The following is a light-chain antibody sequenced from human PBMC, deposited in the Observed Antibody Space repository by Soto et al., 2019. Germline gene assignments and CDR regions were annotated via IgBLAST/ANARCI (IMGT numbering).Light chain of an antibody. CDR3: RQYDDLPPYT. Sequence: DIQMTQSPSSLSASVGDRVTITCQASQDISNSLNWYQQKPDKVPELLISDASNLKTGVPSRFSVSGSGTDFTFSISSLQPEDIATYYCRQYDDLPPYTFGQATKVDIK. CDR2: DAS. CDR1: QDISNS. J-gene: IGKJ2*01. V-gene: IGKV1-33*01.